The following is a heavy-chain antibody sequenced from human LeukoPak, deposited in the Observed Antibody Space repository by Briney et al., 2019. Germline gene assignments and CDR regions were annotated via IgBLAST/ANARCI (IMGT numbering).Heavy chain of an antibody. Sequence: GGSLRLSCAASGFTFDDYGMSWVRQAPGKGLEWVSGINWNGGSTGYADSVKGRFTISRDNAKNSLYLQVSSLRAEDTAWYYCARGQNYYGSGSQTFDIWGQGTMVTVSS. D-gene: IGHD3-10*01. CDR2: INWNGGST. CDR1: GFTFDDYG. CDR3: ARGQNYYGSGSQTFDI. V-gene: IGHV3-20*04. J-gene: IGHJ3*02.